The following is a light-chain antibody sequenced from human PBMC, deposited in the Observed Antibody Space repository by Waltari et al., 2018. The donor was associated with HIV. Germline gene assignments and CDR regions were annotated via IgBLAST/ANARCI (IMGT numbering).Light chain of an antibody. V-gene: IGLV2-14*03. CDR1: SSDVDDYNY. J-gene: IGLJ1*01. CDR2: DVR. Sequence: QSALTQPASLSGSPGQSITISCTGTSSDVDDYNYVSWFQQHPGQDPKLLIFDVRKRPSGVSDRFSGSKSGNTASLTISGLQPEDEADYYCSSYTRSSTYVFGTGTTVTVL. CDR3: SSYTRSSTYV.